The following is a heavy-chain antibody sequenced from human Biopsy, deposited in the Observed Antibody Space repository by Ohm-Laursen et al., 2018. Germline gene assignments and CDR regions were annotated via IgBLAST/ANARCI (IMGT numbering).Heavy chain of an antibody. V-gene: IGHV1-2*02. J-gene: IGHJ3*01. CDR1: GYAVTDYF. Sequence: VASVKVSCKGSGYAVTDYFLNWLRQAPGQGPEWMGWISPTSGGTNYAQKFQGSVTMKTDTSTSTVYLELRRLISDDTAVYYCARDIMNRIAGLVARSDVFDVWGQGTLVTVSS. D-gene: IGHD3-16*01. CDR2: ISPTSGGT. CDR3: ARDIMNRIAGLVARSDVFDV.